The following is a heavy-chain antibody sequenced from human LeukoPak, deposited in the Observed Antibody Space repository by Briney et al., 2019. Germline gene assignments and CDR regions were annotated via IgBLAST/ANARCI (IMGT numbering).Heavy chain of an antibody. D-gene: IGHD2-2*01. CDR1: GYSFATYW. J-gene: IGHJ4*02. CDR2: IYPSDSDT. V-gene: IGHV5-51*01. CDR3: ARRHSYCTSSSCYLYLDT. Sequence: GESLKISCNGSGYSFATYWIAWVRQMPGKGLEWMGDIYPSDSDTKYSLSFQGQVTTSADTSLSTAYLQWSSLQSSDSAIYSCARRHSYCTSSSCYLYLDTWGQGTLVTVSS.